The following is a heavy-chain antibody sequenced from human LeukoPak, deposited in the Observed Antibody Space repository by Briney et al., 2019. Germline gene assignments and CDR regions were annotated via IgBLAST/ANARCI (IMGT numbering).Heavy chain of an antibody. CDR2: IKPDGSDK. D-gene: IGHD3-3*02. V-gene: IGHV3-7*05. Sequence: GGSLRLSCAASGFTVSSNYMGWVRQAPGKGLEWVANIKPDGSDKNYVDSVKGRFTISRDNARNSLSLQMDSLSAEDTAVYYCARDGALAYWGQGTLVTVSS. J-gene: IGHJ4*02. CDR1: GFTVSSNY. CDR3: ARDGALAY.